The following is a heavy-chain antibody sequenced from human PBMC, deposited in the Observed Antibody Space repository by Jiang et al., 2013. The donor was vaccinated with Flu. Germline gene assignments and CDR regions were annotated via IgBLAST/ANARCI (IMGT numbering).Heavy chain of an antibody. Sequence: GSGLVKPSETLSLTCTVSGGSISSSSYYWGWIRQPPGKGLEWIGSIYYSGSTYYNPSLKSRVTISVDTSKNQFSLKLSSVTAADTAVYYCARHEGSGSYFHYWGQGTLVTVSS. CDR1: GGSISSSSYY. V-gene: IGHV4-39*01. CDR3: ARHEGSGSYFHY. CDR2: IYYSGST. D-gene: IGHD1-26*01. J-gene: IGHJ4*02.